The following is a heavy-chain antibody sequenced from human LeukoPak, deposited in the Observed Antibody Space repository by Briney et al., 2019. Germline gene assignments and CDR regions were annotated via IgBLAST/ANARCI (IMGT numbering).Heavy chain of an antibody. Sequence: HWASVKVSCKASGYTFTGYYMHWVRQAPGQGLEWMGWINPNSGGTNYAQKFQGRVTMTRDTSISTAYMELSRLRSDNTAVYYCARGLSMVRGVVLFSRYYGMDVWGQGTTVTVSS. CDR1: GYTFTGYY. CDR3: ARGLSMVRGVVLFSRYYGMDV. D-gene: IGHD3-10*01. J-gene: IGHJ6*02. CDR2: INPNSGGT. V-gene: IGHV1-2*02.